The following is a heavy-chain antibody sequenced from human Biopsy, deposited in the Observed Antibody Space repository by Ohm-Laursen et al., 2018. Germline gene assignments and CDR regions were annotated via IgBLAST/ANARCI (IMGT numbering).Heavy chain of an antibody. J-gene: IGHJ4*02. CDR3: ARGPHSGSHSCFDY. CDR1: GGTFINYA. D-gene: IGHD1-26*01. Sequence: SSVKVSCKASGGTFINYAISWVRQAPGQGLEWMGGIIPMFGTANYAQMFQGRVTISADESTGTSYMKLGSLTTEDTAIYYCARGPHSGSHSCFDYWGRGTLVTVSS. V-gene: IGHV1-69*01. CDR2: IIPMFGTA.